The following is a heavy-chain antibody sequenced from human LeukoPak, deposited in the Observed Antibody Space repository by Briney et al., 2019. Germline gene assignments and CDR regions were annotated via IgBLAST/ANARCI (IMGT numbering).Heavy chain of an antibody. J-gene: IGHJ4*02. CDR3: ARTPPMSPPDY. Sequence: ASVKVSCKASGYTFTSYGISWVRQAPGQGLEWMGGIIPIFGTANYAQKFQGRVTITTDESTSTAYMELSSLRSEDTAVYYCARTPPMSPPDYWGQGTLVTVSS. CDR1: GYTFTSYG. CDR2: IIPIFGTA. V-gene: IGHV1-69*05. D-gene: IGHD3-22*01.